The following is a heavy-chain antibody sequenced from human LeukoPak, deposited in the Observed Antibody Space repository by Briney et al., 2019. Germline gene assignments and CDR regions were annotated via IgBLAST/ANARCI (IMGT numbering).Heavy chain of an antibody. Sequence: SETLSLTCAVYGGSFSGYYWSWIRQPPGKGLEWIGEINHSGSTNYNPSLKSRVTISVDTSKNQFSLKLSSVTAADTAVNYCAITYGDYSDYWGQGTLVTVSS. CDR1: GGSFSGYY. CDR3: AITYGDYSDY. D-gene: IGHD4-17*01. J-gene: IGHJ4*02. CDR2: INHSGST. V-gene: IGHV4-34*01.